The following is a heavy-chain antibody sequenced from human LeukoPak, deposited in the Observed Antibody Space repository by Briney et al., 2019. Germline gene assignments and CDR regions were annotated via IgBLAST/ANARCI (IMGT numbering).Heavy chain of an antibody. CDR3: AKEGGRWLVTNTFDY. CDR1: GFTFSSYA. CDR2: ISGSGGST. J-gene: IGHJ4*02. D-gene: IGHD6-19*01. V-gene: IGHV3-23*01. Sequence: GGSLRLSCAASGFTFSSYAMSWVRQAPGKGLEWVSGISGSGGSTYYADSVKGRFTISRDNSKSTLYLQMNSLRAEDTAVYYCAKEGGRWLVTNTFDYWGQGTLVTVSS.